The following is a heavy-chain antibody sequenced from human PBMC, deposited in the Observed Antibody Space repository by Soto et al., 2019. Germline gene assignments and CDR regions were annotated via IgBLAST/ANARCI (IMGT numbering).Heavy chain of an antibody. CDR1: GGSISSGDYH. V-gene: IGHV4-30-4*01. CDR2: IHYSGST. J-gene: IGHJ4*02. CDR3: AARKSAYRHFDY. Sequence: SETLSPTCTVSGGSISSGDYHWSWIRQPPGKGLEWIGYIHYSGSTYYNPSLKSRVTISVDTSKNQFSLKLSSVTAADTAVYYCAARKSAYRHFDYWGQGTLVTVSS. D-gene: IGHD3-3*01.